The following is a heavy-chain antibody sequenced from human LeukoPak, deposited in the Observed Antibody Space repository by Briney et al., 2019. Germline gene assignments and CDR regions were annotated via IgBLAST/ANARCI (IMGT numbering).Heavy chain of an antibody. CDR2: IYYSGST. D-gene: IGHD3-22*01. V-gene: IGHV4-59*01. CDR1: GGSISSYY. J-gene: IGHJ4*02. Sequence: SETLSLTCTVSGGSISSYYWSWIRQPPGKGLEWIGYIYYSGSTNYNPSLKSRVTISVDTSKNQFSLKLSSVTAADTAVYYCARDRGSYYDSSGYYYYDYWGQGTLVTVSS. CDR3: ARDRGSYYDSSGYYYYDY.